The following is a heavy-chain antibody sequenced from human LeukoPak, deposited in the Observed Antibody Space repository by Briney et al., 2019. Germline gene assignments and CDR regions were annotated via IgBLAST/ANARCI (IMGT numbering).Heavy chain of an antibody. D-gene: IGHD4-11*01. CDR2: ISGSDNSA. J-gene: IGHJ4*02. V-gene: IGHV3-23*01. CDR3: ARGDYSYDY. Sequence: GSLRLSCAASGFTFSNYAMSWVRQAPGKGLEWVSAISGSDNSAYYADSVKGRFTISRDNSENTLYLQMNSLRAGDTAAYYCARGDYSYDYWGQGTLVTVSS. CDR1: GFTFSNYA.